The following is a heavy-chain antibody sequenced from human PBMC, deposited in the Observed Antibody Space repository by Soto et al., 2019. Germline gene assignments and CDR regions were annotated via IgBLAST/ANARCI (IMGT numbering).Heavy chain of an antibody. CDR3: ARDRAAADSYYGMDV. CDR2: IYSGGST. Sequence: GGSLRLSCAASGFIVSSNYMSWVRQAPGKGLEWVSVIYSGGSTYYADSVKGRFTISRDNSKNMSYLQMNSLRAEDTAVYYCARDRAAADSYYGMDVWGQETTVTVS. V-gene: IGHV3-53*01. CDR1: GFIVSSNY. D-gene: IGHD6-13*01. J-gene: IGHJ6*02.